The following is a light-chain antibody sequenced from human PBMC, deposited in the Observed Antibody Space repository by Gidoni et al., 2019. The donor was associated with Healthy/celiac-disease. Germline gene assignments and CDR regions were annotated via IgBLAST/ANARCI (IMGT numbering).Light chain of an antibody. CDR3: QQYNSFSIT. CDR2: KAS. J-gene: IGKJ5*01. V-gene: IGKV1-5*03. CDR1: QSISSW. Sequence: DIQMTQSPSTLSASVGDRATITCRASQSISSWLAWYQQKPGKAPKLLIYKASSLESGVPSRFSGSGAGTGFTLTISSLQPDDFATYYCQQYNSFSITFGQGTRLEIK.